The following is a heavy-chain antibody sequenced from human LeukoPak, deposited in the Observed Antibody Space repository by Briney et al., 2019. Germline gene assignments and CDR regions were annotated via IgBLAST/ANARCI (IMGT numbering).Heavy chain of an antibody. CDR1: GYSFTTYW. CDR3: ARLEEQSNYVY. CDR2: ISPADSDT. V-gene: IGHV5-51*01. Sequence: GESLKISCKGSGYSFTTYWIGWVRQMPGKGLEWMGIISPADSDTRYNPSFQGQVTISADKSITTPYLQWSSLTASDTAMYHCARLEEQSNYVYWGQGTMVTVSS. J-gene: IGHJ4*02. D-gene: IGHD1-7*01.